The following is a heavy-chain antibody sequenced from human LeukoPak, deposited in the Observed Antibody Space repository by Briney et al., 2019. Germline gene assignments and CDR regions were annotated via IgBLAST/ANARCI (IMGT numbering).Heavy chain of an antibody. Sequence: GGSLRLSCATSGFIFSSYDMNRVRQAPGKGLEWVSYISRSSSTIYYADSVKGRFTISRDNAKNSLYLQMNSLRAEDTAVYYCARAYYDDSSGYGYWGQGILVTVSS. J-gene: IGHJ4*02. D-gene: IGHD3-22*01. CDR1: GFIFSSYD. V-gene: IGHV3-48*01. CDR2: ISRSSSTI. CDR3: ARAYYDDSSGYGY.